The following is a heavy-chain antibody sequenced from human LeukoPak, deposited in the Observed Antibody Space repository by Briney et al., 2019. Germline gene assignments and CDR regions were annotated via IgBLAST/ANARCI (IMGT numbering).Heavy chain of an antibody. V-gene: IGHV4-59*01. Sequence: PSETLTLSCTASGGSMSSYGRRWIRQPPGKGLEWIGYVYYSGSTKYNPSLESRVTISVSTSNSQFSLRLTSVTAADTAVYYCAKDPPGSWTWGRRTTVTVSS. CDR1: GGSMSSYG. D-gene: IGHD3/OR15-3a*01. CDR2: VYYSGST. CDR3: AKDPPGSWT. J-gene: IGHJ6*01.